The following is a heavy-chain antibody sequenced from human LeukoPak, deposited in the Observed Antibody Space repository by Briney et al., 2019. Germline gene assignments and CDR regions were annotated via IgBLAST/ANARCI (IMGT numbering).Heavy chain of an antibody. D-gene: IGHD3-22*01. CDR2: ICYSGST. V-gene: IGHV4-59*01. CDR1: GGSISSYY. CDR3: ARASPTYYYDSSGYYNRRGAFDI. J-gene: IGHJ3*02. Sequence: SETLSLTCTVSGGSISSYYWSWIRQPPGKGLEWIGYICYSGSTNYNPSLKSRVTISVDTSKNQFSLKLSSVTAADTAVYYCARASPTYYYDSSGYYNRRGAFDIWGQGTMVTVSS.